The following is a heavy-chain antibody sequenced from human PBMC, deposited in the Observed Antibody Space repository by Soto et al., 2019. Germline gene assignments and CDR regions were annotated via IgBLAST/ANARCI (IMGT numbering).Heavy chain of an antibody. J-gene: IGHJ4*02. CDR3: AKDGYSITRNKPLDY. D-gene: IGHD2-2*01. V-gene: IGHV3-23*01. CDR2: ISVSGGST. CDR1: RFAFGSYA. Sequence: SLRLSGAASRFAFGSYAMCWVRQAPGKGLEWVSSISVSGGSTYYADSVKGRFTISRDNSKNTLYLQMNSLRAEDTAVYYCAKDGYSITRNKPLDYWGQGTLVTVSS.